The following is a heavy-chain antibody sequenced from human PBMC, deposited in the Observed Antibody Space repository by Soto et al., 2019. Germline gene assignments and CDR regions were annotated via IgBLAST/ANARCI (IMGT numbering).Heavy chain of an antibody. V-gene: IGHV3-23*01. Sequence: WGSLRLACAASGVTFSSYAIILFLKSPGKGLEWVSAISGSGGSTYYADSVKGRFTISRDNSKNTLYLQMNSLRAEDTAVYYCAKYPGGYYPYYFDYWGQGTLVTVSS. D-gene: IGHD3-3*01. CDR1: GVTFSSYA. CDR2: ISGSGGST. J-gene: IGHJ4*02. CDR3: AKYPGGYYPYYFDY.